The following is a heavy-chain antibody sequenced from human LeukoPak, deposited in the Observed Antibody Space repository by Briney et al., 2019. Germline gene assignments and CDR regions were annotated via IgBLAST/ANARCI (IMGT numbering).Heavy chain of an antibody. D-gene: IGHD3-16*01. CDR2: INGYNGIT. J-gene: IGHJ4*02. Sequence: ASVKVSCKASGYTFANYGISWVRQAPGQGLEWMGWINGYNGITNYAQKFQGRVVMTTDTSTSTAYMELRSLRSDDTAVYYCARVRVGSYGDYWGQGTLVTVSS. CDR1: GYTFANYG. CDR3: ARVRVGSYGDY. V-gene: IGHV1-18*01.